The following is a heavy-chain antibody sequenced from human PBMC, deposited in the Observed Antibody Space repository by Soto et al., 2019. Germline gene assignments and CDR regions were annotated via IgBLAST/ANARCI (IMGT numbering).Heavy chain of an antibody. D-gene: IGHD3-16*01. J-gene: IGHJ4*02. CDR2: IYYTGST. V-gene: IGHV4-59*01. Sequence: PSETLSLTRTVADGSSVAYDWSWIRQTPGKGLEWIGYIYYTGSTNYNPSLKSPGSISLDTSKNQFSLKVTPVTAVDTAVYYCAMGVGLPLDHWGQVILVTVSS. CDR1: DGSSVAYD. CDR3: AMGVGLPLDH.